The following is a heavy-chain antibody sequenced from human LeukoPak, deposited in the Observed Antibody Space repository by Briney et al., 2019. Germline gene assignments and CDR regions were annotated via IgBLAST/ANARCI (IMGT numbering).Heavy chain of an antibody. D-gene: IGHD5-18*01. CDR2: INHSGSS. CDR3: APRGDIEHSYVYGKWFDP. CDR1: GGSFSAYY. Sequence: SETLSLTCAVYGGSFSAYYWTWLRQPPGKGLEWIGEINHSGSSNYNSSLRSRVTISVDTSYKQFSLRLSSVTAADTAVYYCAPRGDIEHSYVYGKWFDPWGQGTRVTVSS. J-gene: IGHJ5*02. V-gene: IGHV4-34*01.